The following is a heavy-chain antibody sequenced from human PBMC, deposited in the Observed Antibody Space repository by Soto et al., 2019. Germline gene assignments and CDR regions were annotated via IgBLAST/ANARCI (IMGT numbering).Heavy chain of an antibody. CDR2: IKHSGST. CDR3: ARGGGFGELLKPLYYFDY. D-gene: IGHD3-10*01. CDR1: GGSFSGYY. V-gene: IGHV4-34*01. Sequence: SETLSLTCAVYGGSFSGYYWSWIRQPPGKGLEWIGEIKHSGSTNYNPSLRSRVTVSVATYKNQFSLKLRCVTAADTAVYYCARGGGFGELLKPLYYFDYWGQGTLVTVSS. J-gene: IGHJ4*02.